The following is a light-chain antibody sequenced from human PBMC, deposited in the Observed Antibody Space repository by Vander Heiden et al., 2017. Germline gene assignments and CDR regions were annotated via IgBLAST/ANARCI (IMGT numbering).Light chain of an antibody. V-gene: IGKV1-5*03. CDR1: QSISSW. CDR3: QHSGT. J-gene: IGKJ3*01. CDR2: KAS. Sequence: DIQMTQSPSTLSASVGDRVHITCRASQSISSWLAWYQQKPGKAPKLLIYKASSLESGVPSRFSGSGSGTEFTLTISSLQPDDFATYYCQHSGTFGPGTKVDIK.